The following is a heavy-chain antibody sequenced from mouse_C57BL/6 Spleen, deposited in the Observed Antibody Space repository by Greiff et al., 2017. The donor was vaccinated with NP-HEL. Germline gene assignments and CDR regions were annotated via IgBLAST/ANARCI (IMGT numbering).Heavy chain of an antibody. CDR1: GYTFTSYW. CDR2: IDPSDSYT. J-gene: IGHJ4*01. D-gene: IGHD1-1*01. CDR3: ARNYYGSSYGDYYAMDY. Sequence: VQLQQPGAELVKPGASVKLSCKASGYTFTSYWMQWVKQRPGQGLEWIGEIDPSDSYTNYNQKFKGKATLTVDTSSSTAYMQLSSLTSEDSAVYYCARNYYGSSYGDYYAMDYWGQGTSVTVSS. V-gene: IGHV1-50*01.